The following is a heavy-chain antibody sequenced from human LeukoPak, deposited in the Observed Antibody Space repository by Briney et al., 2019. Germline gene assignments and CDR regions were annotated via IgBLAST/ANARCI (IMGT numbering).Heavy chain of an antibody. J-gene: IGHJ4*02. CDR2: VDLEDGDT. CDR3: ARGSRSFDWLRSYFDF. CDR1: GYTFNDYY. V-gene: IGHV1-69-2*01. D-gene: IGHD3-9*01. Sequence: ASVTVSCKASGYTFNDYYIHWVQQAPGKGGEWMGRVDLEDGDTIYAEKFQGRVTITADTSTDTAFMDLSSLTSFDTAVYYCARGSRSFDWLRSYFDFWGQGTLVSVSP.